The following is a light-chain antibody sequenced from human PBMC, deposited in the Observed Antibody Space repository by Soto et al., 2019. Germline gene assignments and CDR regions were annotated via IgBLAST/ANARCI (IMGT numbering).Light chain of an antibody. V-gene: IGKV3-11*01. Sequence: EIVMTQSPATLSVSPGERATLPCRASQSVGRYLVWYQQKPGQAPRLLIYDASNRATGIPARFSGSGSGTDFTLSISGLEPDDFAVYYCQQRSNWPPLTFGGGTKVDIK. CDR2: DAS. J-gene: IGKJ4*01. CDR3: QQRSNWPPLT. CDR1: QSVGRY.